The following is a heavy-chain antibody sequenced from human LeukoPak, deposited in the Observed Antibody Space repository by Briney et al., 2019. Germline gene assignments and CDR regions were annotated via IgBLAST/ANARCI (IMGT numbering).Heavy chain of an antibody. D-gene: IGHD3-10*01. V-gene: IGHV1-8*01. CDR3: ARGSRSGDY. J-gene: IGHJ4*02. CDR2: MNPNSGNT. CDR1: GYTFTNYD. Sequence: ASVKVSCKTSGYTFTNYDINWVRQAAGQGLEWMGWMNPNSGNTGYAQKFQGRVTMTRNISTSTAYMELSSLRSEDTAVYYCARGSRSGDYWGQGTQVTVSS.